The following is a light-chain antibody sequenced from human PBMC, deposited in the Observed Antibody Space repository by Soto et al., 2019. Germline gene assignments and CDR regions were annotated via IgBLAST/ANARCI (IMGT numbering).Light chain of an antibody. CDR1: QPISSW. V-gene: IGKV1-12*01. CDR3: QQASSFPHT. CDR2: AAS. J-gene: IGKJ2*01. Sequence: DIQMTQSPSTVSASVGDRVTITCRASQPISSWLAWFRQRPGKAPELLIYAASTLHSGAPSRFSGSGSGTDFALTISGLQPEDFATYYCQQASSFPHTFGQGTRVDIK.